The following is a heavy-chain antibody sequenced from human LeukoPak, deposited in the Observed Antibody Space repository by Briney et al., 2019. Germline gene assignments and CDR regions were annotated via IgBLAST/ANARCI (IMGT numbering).Heavy chain of an antibody. D-gene: IGHD3-22*01. V-gene: IGHV3-15*01. CDR2: IKSKTDGGTT. J-gene: IGHJ4*02. Sequence: GGSLRLSCAASGFTFSNAWMTWVRQAPGKGLEWVGRIKSKTDGGTTDYAAPVKSRFTISRDDSKNTLYLQMNSLKTEDTAVYYCTTDLDYYDSSGYYSQSDFDYWGQGTLVTVSS. CDR1: GFTFSNAW. CDR3: TTDLDYYDSSGYYSQSDFDY.